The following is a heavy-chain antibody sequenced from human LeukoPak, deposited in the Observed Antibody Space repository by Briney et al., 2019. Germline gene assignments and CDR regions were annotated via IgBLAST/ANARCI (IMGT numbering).Heavy chain of an antibody. D-gene: IGHD6-13*01. CDR2: IYPGDLRV. Sequence: GESLKISCQGFGYSFTSYWIGWVRQMPGKGMEWMGIIYPGDLRVRYNPSFQGQVTISVDKSINTAYLQWVSLRASDSAMYYCACRDLTSTWSFPWGQGTLVTVSS. V-gene: IGHV5-51*01. CDR3: ACRDLTSTWSFP. J-gene: IGHJ5*02. CDR1: GYSFTSYW.